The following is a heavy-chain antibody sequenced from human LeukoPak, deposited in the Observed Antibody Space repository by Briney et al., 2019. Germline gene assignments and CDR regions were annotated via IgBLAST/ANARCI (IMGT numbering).Heavy chain of an antibody. V-gene: IGHV6-1*01. CDR3: ARVNSWTEEPDTGFDY. CDR2: TYYRSKWYT. D-gene: IGHD1-14*01. Sequence: SQTLSLTCAISGDTVSNTRSAWNWIRQSPSRGLEWLGRTYYRSKWYTDYAVSVKSRITINPDTSKNQFSLHLNSVTPEDTAVYYCARVNSWTEEPDTGFDYWGQGTLVTVSS. CDR1: GDTVSNTRSA. J-gene: IGHJ4*02.